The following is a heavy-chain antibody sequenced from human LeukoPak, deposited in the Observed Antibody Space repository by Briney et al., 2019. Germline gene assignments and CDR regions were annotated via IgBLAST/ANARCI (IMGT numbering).Heavy chain of an antibody. CDR1: GFTFSSYS. V-gene: IGHV3-21*01. CDR2: ISSSSSYI. J-gene: IGHJ6*03. Sequence: GGSLRLSCAASGFTFSSYSMNWVRQAPGKGLEWVSSISSSSSYIYYADSVKGRFTISRDNAKNSLYLQMNSLRAEDTAVYYCAQSYSVRLGPESYYYFYVDVWGKGTTITVSS. D-gene: IGHD5/OR15-5a*01. CDR3: AQSYSVRLGPESYYYFYVDV.